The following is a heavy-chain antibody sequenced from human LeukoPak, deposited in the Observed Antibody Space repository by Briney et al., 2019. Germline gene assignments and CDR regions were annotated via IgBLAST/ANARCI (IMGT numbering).Heavy chain of an antibody. CDR1: GFTFSSYW. D-gene: IGHD1-26*01. CDR2: IKQDGSEK. V-gene: IGHV3-7*01. Sequence: GGSLRLSCAASGFTFSSYWMTWVRQAPGKGLEWVANIKQDGSEKYYGAPVQGRFTISRDNAKSSVYLQMNSLRAEDTAVYYCAWENSGTFSIDYWGQGTLVTVSS. CDR3: AWENSGTFSIDY. J-gene: IGHJ4*02.